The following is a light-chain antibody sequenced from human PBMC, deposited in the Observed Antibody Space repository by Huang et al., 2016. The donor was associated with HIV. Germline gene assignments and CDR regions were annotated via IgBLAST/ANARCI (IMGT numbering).Light chain of an antibody. J-gene: IGKJ4*01. V-gene: IGKV1-5*03. CDR3: QQYNNYPLT. Sequence: DIQMTQSPSTLSASIGDRVTITCRASQSISNWLAWYQQKPGKAPKLRIYKASSLESGVPSRFSGSGSGTEFTLTISSLQPDDFATYYCQQYNNYPLTFGGGTNVEIK. CDR1: QSISNW. CDR2: KAS.